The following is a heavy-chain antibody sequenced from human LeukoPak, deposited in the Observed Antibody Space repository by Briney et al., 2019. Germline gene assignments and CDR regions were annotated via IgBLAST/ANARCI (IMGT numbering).Heavy chain of an antibody. CDR1: GITFSNAW. CDR2: IYRSSNGETT. J-gene: IGHJ4*02. Sequence: GGSLRLSCAASGITFSNAWMTWVRQAPGKGLEGVGRIYRSSNGETTDYGATVKGRFTMSRDDSKNTLYLQMNSLKTEDTAVYYCTTYSSGSCPFWGQGTLVTVSS. V-gene: IGHV3-15*01. D-gene: IGHD6-19*01. CDR3: TTYSSGSCPF.